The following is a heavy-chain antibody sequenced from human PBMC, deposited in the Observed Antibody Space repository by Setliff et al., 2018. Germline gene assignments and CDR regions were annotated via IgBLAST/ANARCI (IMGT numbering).Heavy chain of an antibody. V-gene: IGHV1-2*02. CDR1: GYTFTAYY. Sequence: ASVKVSCKASGYTFTAYYMHWVRQAPGQGPEWMGWINPDSGATNFAQKFQGRVTMTRDTSTTTAYMDLNSLRSDDTAVYYCARFSGHNYGSFDSWGQGTLVTVSS. CDR2: INPDSGAT. J-gene: IGHJ4*02. CDR3: ARFSGHNYGSFDS. D-gene: IGHD5-18*01.